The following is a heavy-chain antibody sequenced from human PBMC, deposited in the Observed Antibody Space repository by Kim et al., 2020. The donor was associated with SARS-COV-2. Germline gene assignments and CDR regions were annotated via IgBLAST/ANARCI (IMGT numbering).Heavy chain of an antibody. CDR3: ARLFKEYSGYPFYFDY. CDR1: GFTFSNYD. Sequence: GGSLRLSCEAAGFTFSNYDMHWVRQPTGKGLEWVSGIGTAGDTYYEGSVKGRFTISRENVKNSLCLQMNSLRAGDTAVYYCARLFKEYSGYPFYFDYWGQGALVAVSS. D-gene: IGHD5-12*01. J-gene: IGHJ4*02. V-gene: IGHV3-13*01. CDR2: IGTAGDT.